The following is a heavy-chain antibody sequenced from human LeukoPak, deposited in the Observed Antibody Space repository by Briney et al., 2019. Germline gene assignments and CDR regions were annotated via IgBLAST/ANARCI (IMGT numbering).Heavy chain of an antibody. CDR2: IYYSGST. CDR1: GGSISSSSYY. CDR3: ARLEAVAGYRFDP. D-gene: IGHD6-19*01. J-gene: IGHJ5*02. Sequence: PSETLSLTCTVSGGSISSSSYYWGWIRQPPGKGLEWIGSIYYSGSTYYNPSLKSRVTISVDTSKNQFSLKLSSVTAADTAVYYCARLEAVAGYRFDPWGQGTLVTVSS. V-gene: IGHV4-39*01.